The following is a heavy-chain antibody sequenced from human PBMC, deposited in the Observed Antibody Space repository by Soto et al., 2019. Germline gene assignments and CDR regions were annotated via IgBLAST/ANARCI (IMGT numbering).Heavy chain of an antibody. CDR3: APYGRSPWGSYRPGWFDP. V-gene: IGHV4-39*01. D-gene: IGHD3-16*02. Sequence: SETLSLTCTVSGGSISSSSYYWGWIRQPPGKGLEWIGSIYYSGSTYYNPSLKSRVTISVDTSKNQFSLKLSSVTAADTAVYYCAPYGRSPWGSYRPGWFDPWGQGTLVTVPS. CDR2: IYYSGST. CDR1: GGSISSSSYY. J-gene: IGHJ5*02.